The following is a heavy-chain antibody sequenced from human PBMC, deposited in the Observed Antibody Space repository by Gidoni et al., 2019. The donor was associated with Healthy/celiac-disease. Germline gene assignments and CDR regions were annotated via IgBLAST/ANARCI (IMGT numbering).Heavy chain of an antibody. Sequence: EVQLVESGGGLVQPGGSLRLSCAASGFTFSSYWMHWVRQAPGKGLVWVSRIKSDGRRTSYADSVKGRFTIARDNAKNTLYLQMNSLRAEDTAVYYCAREGGDYGDYGNSFDPWGQGTLVTVSS. V-gene: IGHV3-74*01. D-gene: IGHD4-17*01. J-gene: IGHJ5*02. CDR3: AREGGDYGDYGNSFDP. CDR1: GFTFSSYW. CDR2: IKSDGRRT.